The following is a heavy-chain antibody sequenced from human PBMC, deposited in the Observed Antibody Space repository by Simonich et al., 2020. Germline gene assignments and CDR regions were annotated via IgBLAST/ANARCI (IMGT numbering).Heavy chain of an antibody. D-gene: IGHD5-12*01. CDR1: GGSISSYY. V-gene: IGHV4-59*08. CDR2: IYYSGST. J-gene: IGHJ4*02. CDR3: ARHDRWLQFYFDY. Sequence: QVQLQESGPGLVKPSETLSLTCTVSGGSISSYYWSWNRQPPGKGLVWIGYIYYSGSTNYNPSRKSRVTISVDTSKNQFSLKLSSVTAADTAVYYCARHDRWLQFYFDYWGQGTLVTVSS.